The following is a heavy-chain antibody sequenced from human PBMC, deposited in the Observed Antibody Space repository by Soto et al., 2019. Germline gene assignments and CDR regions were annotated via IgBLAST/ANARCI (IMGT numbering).Heavy chain of an antibody. J-gene: IGHJ4*02. V-gene: IGHV3-30*18. CDR1: GFTFSHYA. CDR3: AKDGSHNFDY. CDR2: MSYDGSNE. Sequence: QVQLVESGGGVVQPGRSLRRSCAASGFTFSHYAIHWVRPAPGKGLEWVALMSYDGSNEYYADSVKGRFTISRDNSKNTLYLQMNSLRAEDTAVYYCAKDGSHNFDYWGQGTLVTVSS. D-gene: IGHD1-26*01.